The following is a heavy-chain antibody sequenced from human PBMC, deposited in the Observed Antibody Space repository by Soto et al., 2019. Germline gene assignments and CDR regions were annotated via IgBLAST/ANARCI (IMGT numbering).Heavy chain of an antibody. D-gene: IGHD4-4*01. J-gene: IGHJ6*02. V-gene: IGHV1-18*01. Sequence: ASVKVSCKASGYTFTSYGISWVRQAPGQGLEWMGWISAYNGNTNYAQKLQGRVTMTTDTSTSTAYMELRSLRSDDTAVYYCARTVYNMTTVSPYGMDVWGQGTTVTVSS. CDR3: ARTVYNMTTVSPYGMDV. CDR2: ISAYNGNT. CDR1: GYTFTSYG.